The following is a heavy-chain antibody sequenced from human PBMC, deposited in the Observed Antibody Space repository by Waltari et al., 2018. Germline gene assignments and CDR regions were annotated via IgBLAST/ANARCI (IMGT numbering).Heavy chain of an antibody. J-gene: IGHJ3*02. Sequence: QVTLKESGPALVKPTQTLTLTCTFSGFSLSTSGMRVSWIRQPPGKALEWLARIDWDDDTFYSTSLKTRLTISKDTSKNQVVLTMTNMDPVDTATYYCARAQPSGDAFDIWGQGTMVTVSS. CDR3: ARAQPSGDAFDI. CDR1: GFSLSTSGMR. D-gene: IGHD1-26*01. V-gene: IGHV2-70*04. CDR2: IDWDDDT.